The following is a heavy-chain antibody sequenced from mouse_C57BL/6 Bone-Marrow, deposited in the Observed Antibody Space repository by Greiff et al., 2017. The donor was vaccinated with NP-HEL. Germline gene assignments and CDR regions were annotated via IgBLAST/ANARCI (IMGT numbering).Heavy chain of an antibody. CDR3: ARGAYYFDY. J-gene: IGHJ2*01. V-gene: IGHV5-16*01. CDR1: GFTFSDYY. Sequence: EVKLMESEGGLVQPGSSMKLSCTASGFTFSDYYMAWVRQVPAKGLEWVALINYDGSSTYYLDSSKSRFIISRDNAKNILYLRVGSLKSEDTATDYCARGAYYFDYWGQGTTLTVSS. CDR2: INYDGSST.